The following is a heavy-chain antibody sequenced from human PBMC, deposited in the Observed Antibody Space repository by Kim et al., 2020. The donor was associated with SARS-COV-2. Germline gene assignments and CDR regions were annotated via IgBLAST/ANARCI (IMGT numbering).Heavy chain of an antibody. Sequence: SETLSLTCTLSGRSITSYNWVWIRQPAGKGLEWIGRMSTSGSSNYNPSLESRVTMSADTSRNQFSLKLTSVTAADAAVYYCARESGDYHPAFDLWGQGTMVTVSS. CDR1: GRSITSYN. D-gene: IGHD4-17*01. CDR3: ARESGDYHPAFDL. V-gene: IGHV4-4*07. CDR2: MSTSGSS. J-gene: IGHJ3*01.